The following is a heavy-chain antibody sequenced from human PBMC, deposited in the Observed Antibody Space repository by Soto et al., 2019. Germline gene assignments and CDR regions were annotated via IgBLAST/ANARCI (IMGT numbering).Heavy chain of an antibody. J-gene: IGHJ6*02. CDR1: GASISSSGYF. V-gene: IGHV4-39*01. D-gene: IGHD3-10*01. Sequence: QLQLQESGPGLVKPSETLSLTCTVSGASISSSGYFWGWIRQPPGKGLEWIGTIYYTGGTYYNPSLKSRVTISVDTSKNQFSLKLSSVTAADTAVYYCARHRGQIRTDYYYYGMDVWGQGTTVTVSS. CDR2: IYYTGGT. CDR3: ARHRGQIRTDYYYYGMDV.